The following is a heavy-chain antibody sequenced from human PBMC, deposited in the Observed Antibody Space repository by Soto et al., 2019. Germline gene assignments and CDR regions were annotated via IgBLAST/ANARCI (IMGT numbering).Heavy chain of an antibody. CDR2: VRSKADSYAT. D-gene: IGHD2-15*01. CDR3: TRPVYCSGDSCSAFDY. CDR1: GVTFSGSA. J-gene: IGHJ4*02. V-gene: IGHV3-73*01. Sequence: GGSLRLSCAASGVTFSGSAMHWVRQASGKGLEWVGRVRSKADSYATAYAASVKGRFTISRDDSKNTAYLQMDSLKTEDTAVYYCTRPVYCSGDSCSAFDYWGQGTLVTVSS.